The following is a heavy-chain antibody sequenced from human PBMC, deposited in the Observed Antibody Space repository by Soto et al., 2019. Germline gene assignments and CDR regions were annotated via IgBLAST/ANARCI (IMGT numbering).Heavy chain of an antibody. CDR2: FDPEDGET. Sequence: GASVKVSCKVSGYTLTELSMHWVRQAPGKGLEWMGGFDPEDGETIYAQKFQGRVTMTEDTSTDTAYMELSSLRSEDTAVYYCATAPLGRGAADGLFDYWGQGPLVTVSS. J-gene: IGHJ4*02. D-gene: IGHD6-13*01. CDR3: ATAPLGRGAADGLFDY. V-gene: IGHV1-24*01. CDR1: GYTLTELS.